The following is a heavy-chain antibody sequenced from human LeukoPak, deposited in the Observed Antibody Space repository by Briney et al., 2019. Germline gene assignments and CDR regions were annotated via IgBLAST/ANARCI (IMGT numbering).Heavy chain of an antibody. CDR2: ISSSGSTI. D-gene: IGHD3-10*01. CDR1: GFTFSDYY. CDR3: ARVLWFGESAFDY. Sequence: PGGSLRLSCAASGFTFSDYYMSWIRQAPGKRREWVSYISSSGSTIYYADSVKGRFTISRDNAKNSLYLQMNSLRAEDTAVYYCARVLWFGESAFDYWGQGTLVTVSS. J-gene: IGHJ4*02. V-gene: IGHV3-11*01.